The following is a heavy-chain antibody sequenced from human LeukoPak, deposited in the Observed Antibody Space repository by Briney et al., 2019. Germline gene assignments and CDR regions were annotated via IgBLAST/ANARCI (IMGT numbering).Heavy chain of an antibody. CDR3: ARRRGEDGMDV. J-gene: IGHJ6*04. D-gene: IGHD3-16*01. CDR1: GYSLTNYY. Sequence: ASVKVSCKASGYSLTNYYMHWVRQAPGQGLEWMGIINPSVGCTSYTQKFQGRVTMTRDTSTSTVYLELSRLTSEDTAVYYCARRRGEDGMDVWGKGTTVTVSS. V-gene: IGHV1-46*01. CDR2: INPSVGCT.